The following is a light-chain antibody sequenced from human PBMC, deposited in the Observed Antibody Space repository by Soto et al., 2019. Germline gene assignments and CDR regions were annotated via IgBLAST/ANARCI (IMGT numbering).Light chain of an antibody. CDR3: QQYHNWPPIT. V-gene: IGKV3D-15*01. CDR1: QSVSSY. Sequence: EIVLTQSPATLSLTPGERAILSCRASQSVSSYLAWYQQKPGQAPRLLIYAASTRATGIPARFSGSGSGTEFTLTISSLQSEDFAVYYCQQYHNWPPITFGQGTRLEIK. CDR2: AAS. J-gene: IGKJ5*01.